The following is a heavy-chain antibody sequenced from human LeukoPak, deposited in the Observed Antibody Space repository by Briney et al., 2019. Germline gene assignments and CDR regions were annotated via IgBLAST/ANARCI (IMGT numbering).Heavy chain of an antibody. Sequence: GGSLRFSCAASGFTVSTNYMTWVRQAPGKGLECVSVIYNSGNTYYADSVKGRFTISRDSSKNTLFLQMNSLRAEDTAVYYCARVSYGDWGQGTLVTVSS. D-gene: IGHD2/OR15-2a*01. CDR2: IYNSGNT. V-gene: IGHV3-53*01. J-gene: IGHJ4*02. CDR3: ARVSYGD. CDR1: GFTVSTNY.